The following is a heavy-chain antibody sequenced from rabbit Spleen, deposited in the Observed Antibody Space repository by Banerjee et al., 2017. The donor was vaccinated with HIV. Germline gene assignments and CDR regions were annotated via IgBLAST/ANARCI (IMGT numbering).Heavy chain of an antibody. J-gene: IGHJ6*01. CDR2: IATGSSGFN. V-gene: IGHV1S45*01. D-gene: IGHD8-1*01. CDR1: GVSFSSTYY. CDR3: ARDAGTSFTACDMNL. Sequence: QEQLEESGGGLVQPEGSLTLTCIASGVSFSSTYYMCWVRQAPGKGLEWIGCIATGSSGFNYFASCATSRFSCSKASSSTVAMQMTSLTAADAAAYFCARDAGTSFTACDMNLWGPGTLVTVS.